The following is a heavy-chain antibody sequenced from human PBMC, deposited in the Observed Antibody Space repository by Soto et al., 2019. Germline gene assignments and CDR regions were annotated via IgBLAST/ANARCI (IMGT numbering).Heavy chain of an antibody. CDR1: GVTLDDYA. D-gene: IGHD6-19*01. V-gene: IGHV3-9*01. J-gene: IGHJ4*02. CDR2: ISWTSDIL. Sequence: EVELVESGGGLVQPGRSLRLSCEGSGVTLDDYAMHWVRQAPGKGLEWVASISWTSDILGYADSVRGRFTISRDNARNALHLQMARLRVEDTALYYCVKDSSGWSPAYDYWGQGTLVTVSS. CDR3: VKDSSGWSPAYDY.